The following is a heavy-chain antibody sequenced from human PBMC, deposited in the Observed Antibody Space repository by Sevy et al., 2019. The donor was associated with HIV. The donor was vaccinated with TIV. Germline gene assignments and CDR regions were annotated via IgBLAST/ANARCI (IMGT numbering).Heavy chain of an antibody. CDR2: IYYSGST. CDR3: ARERQLVLDY. D-gene: IGHD6-13*01. CDR1: GGSISSYY. J-gene: IGHJ4*02. Sequence: SETLSLTCTVSGGSISSYYWSWIRQPPGKGLEWIGYIYYSGSTNYNPSLKSRVTISVDTSKNRFSLKLGSVTAADTAVYYCARERQLVLDYWGQGTLVTVSS. V-gene: IGHV4-59*01.